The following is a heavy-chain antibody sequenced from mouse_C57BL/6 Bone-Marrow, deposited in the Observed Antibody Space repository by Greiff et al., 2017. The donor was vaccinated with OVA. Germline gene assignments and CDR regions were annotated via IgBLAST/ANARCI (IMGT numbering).Heavy chain of an antibody. CDR2: ISYDGIN. CDR1: GYSITSGYY. CDR3: ARERWLLSYFDY. V-gene: IGHV3-6*01. D-gene: IGHD2-3*01. Sequence: VQLQQSGPGLVKPSQSLSLTCSVTGYSITSGYYWNWIRQFPGNKLEWMGYISYDGINNYNPSLKNRISITRDTSKNQFFLKLNSVTTEDTATYYCARERWLLSYFDYWGQGTTLTVSS. J-gene: IGHJ2*01.